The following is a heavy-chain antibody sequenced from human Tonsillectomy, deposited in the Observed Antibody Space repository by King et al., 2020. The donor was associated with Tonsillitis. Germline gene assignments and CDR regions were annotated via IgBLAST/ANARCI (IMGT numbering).Heavy chain of an antibody. Sequence: VQLVESGGGVVQPGRSLRLSCAASGFTFTSYAMHWVRQAPGKGLEWVAVISSDGSKKYYGDSVKGRVTISRDNSKNTLYLQMNSLSAEDTAVFYCAKDFGSGTYYYYYMDVWGKGTTVTVSS. CDR3: AKDFGSGTYYYYYMDV. J-gene: IGHJ6*03. CDR2: ISSDGSKK. V-gene: IGHV3-30*18. D-gene: IGHD3-3*01. CDR1: GFTFTSYA.